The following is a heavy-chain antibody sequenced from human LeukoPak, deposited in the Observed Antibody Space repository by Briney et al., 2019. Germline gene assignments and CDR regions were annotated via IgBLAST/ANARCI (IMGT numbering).Heavy chain of an antibody. CDR3: ARGESSSWYHY. D-gene: IGHD6-13*01. CDR1: GGSFSGCY. Sequence: SETLCLTCAVYGGSFSGCYWSWIRQPPGKGLEWIGEINHSGSTNYNPSLKSRVTISVDTSKNQFSLKLSSVTAADTAVYYCARGESSSWYHYWGQGTLDTVSS. CDR2: INHSGST. J-gene: IGHJ4*02. V-gene: IGHV4-34*01.